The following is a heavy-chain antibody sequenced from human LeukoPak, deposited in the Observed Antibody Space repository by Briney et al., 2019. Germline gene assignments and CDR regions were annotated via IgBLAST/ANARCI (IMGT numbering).Heavy chain of an antibody. D-gene: IGHD3-10*01. CDR2: ISPSGDIT. V-gene: IGHV3-23*01. CDR1: GFTFSNHG. CDR3: AKDDAWLRFGE. Sequence: GGSLRLSCAASGFTFSNHGMNWVRQAPGKGLEWVSGISPSGDITYYADSVKGRFTISRDSSKNTLYLEVISLTAEDTAVYYCAKDDAWLRFGEWSQGTLVTVSS. J-gene: IGHJ4*02.